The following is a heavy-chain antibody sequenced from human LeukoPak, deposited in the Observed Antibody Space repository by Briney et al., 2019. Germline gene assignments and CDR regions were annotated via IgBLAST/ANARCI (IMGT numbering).Heavy chain of an antibody. V-gene: IGHV4-4*07. CDR1: GGSISSYY. CDR2: IYTSGST. CDR3: ARRSKKNSSSWYSFDY. Sequence: SETLSLTCTVSGGSISSYYWSWIRQPAGKGLEWIGRIYTSGSTNYNPSLKSRVTMSVDTSKNQFSLKLSSVTAADTAVYYCARRSKKNSSSWYSFDYWGQGTLVTVSS. J-gene: IGHJ4*02. D-gene: IGHD6-13*01.